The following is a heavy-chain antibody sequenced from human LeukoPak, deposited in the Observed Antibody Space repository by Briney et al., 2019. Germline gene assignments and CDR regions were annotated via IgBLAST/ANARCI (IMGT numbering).Heavy chain of an antibody. Sequence: SETLSLTCAVYGGSFSGYYWSWIRQPPGKGLEWIGEINHSGSTNYNPSLKSRVTISVDTSKNQFSLKLSSVTAADTAVYYCARDLSAARSIYFYYYYMNVWGKGTTVTVSS. CDR1: GGSFSGYY. V-gene: IGHV4-34*01. CDR3: ARDLSAARSIYFYYYYMNV. CDR2: INHSGST. D-gene: IGHD6-6*01. J-gene: IGHJ6*03.